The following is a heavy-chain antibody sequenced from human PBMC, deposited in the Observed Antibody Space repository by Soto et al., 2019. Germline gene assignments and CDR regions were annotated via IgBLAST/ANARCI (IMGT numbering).Heavy chain of an antibody. Sequence: QVQLVESGGRVVQPGRSLRLSCAASGFMFNRYAIHWVRQTPGKGLEWVAVISRDGSVQYYADSVRGRFIISRDMSKDTLYLEMNSLRVEDTAVFYCARSRSGAVPDSFGYWGQGTLVTVSS. CDR3: ARSRSGAVPDSFGY. CDR1: GFMFNRYA. J-gene: IGHJ4*02. V-gene: IGHV3-30-3*01. D-gene: IGHD3-3*01. CDR2: ISRDGSVQ.